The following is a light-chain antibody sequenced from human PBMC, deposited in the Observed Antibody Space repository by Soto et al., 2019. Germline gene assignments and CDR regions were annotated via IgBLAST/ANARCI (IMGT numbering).Light chain of an antibody. Sequence: QSALTQPRSVSGSPGQSVTISCTGTSSDVGGYNYVSWYRQHPGKAPTLIIYTVTKRPSGVPDRFSGSKSGDTASLTISGLQAEDEADYYCCSYAGSYSLVFGGGTKVTVL. J-gene: IGLJ3*02. CDR1: SSDVGGYNY. CDR3: CSYAGSYSLV. V-gene: IGLV2-11*01. CDR2: TVT.